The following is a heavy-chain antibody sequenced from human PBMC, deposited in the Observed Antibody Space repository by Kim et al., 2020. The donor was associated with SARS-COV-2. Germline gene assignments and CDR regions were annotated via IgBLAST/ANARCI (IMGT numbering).Heavy chain of an antibody. D-gene: IGHD3-22*01. CDR3: ASNRYYYDSSGYYSLDY. J-gene: IGHJ4*02. V-gene: IGHV3-30*07. Sequence: GKGRLTISEDNSKNTLYLQRNSLNAEDTAVYYCASNRYYYDSSGYYSLDYWGQGTLVTVSS.